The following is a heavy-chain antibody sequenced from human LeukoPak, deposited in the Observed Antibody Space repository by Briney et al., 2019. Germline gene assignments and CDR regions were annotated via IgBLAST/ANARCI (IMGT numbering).Heavy chain of an antibody. J-gene: IGHJ4*02. D-gene: IGHD6-19*01. Sequence: ASVKVSFKGSGYTFTSYGINWLRQPPGQGLEWMGLINAYNGNTKHAQELQGRVTMTTDTYTSTAYMELRSLRSDDTAVYDCARAGITSGWVQNMDYWGQGTLVTVSS. CDR2: INAYNGNT. CDR1: GYTFTSYG. V-gene: IGHV1-18*01. CDR3: ARAGITSGWVQNMDY.